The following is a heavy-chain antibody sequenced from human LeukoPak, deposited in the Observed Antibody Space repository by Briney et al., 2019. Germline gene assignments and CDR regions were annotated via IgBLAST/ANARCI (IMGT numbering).Heavy chain of an antibody. J-gene: IGHJ6*03. CDR3: AREYGDYGVSYYYYMDV. D-gene: IGHD4-17*01. Sequence: GASVKVSCKXSGYTFIGYYMHWVRQAPGQGLEWMGWINPNSGGTNYSQKFQGRVTMTRDTSISTAYTGLSRLRSDDTAVYYCAREYGDYGVSYYYYMDVWGKGTTVTVSS. CDR1: GYTFIGYY. V-gene: IGHV1-2*02. CDR2: INPNSGGT.